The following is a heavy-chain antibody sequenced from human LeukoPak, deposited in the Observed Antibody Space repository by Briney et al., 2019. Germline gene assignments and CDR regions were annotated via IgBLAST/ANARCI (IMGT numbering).Heavy chain of an antibody. V-gene: IGHV1-69*13. CDR1: GGSLSSFA. Sequence: GASVKVSCKASGGSLSSFALNWVRQTPGQGLEWMGGIIPIFGSTNYAQKFQVRVTITADESTNTAYMELNSLRSEDTGVYYCARVMVVAGNGGYFLYRGQGTLVTVSS. CDR3: ARVMVVAGNGGYFLY. D-gene: IGHD2-15*01. CDR2: IIPIFGST. J-gene: IGHJ1*01.